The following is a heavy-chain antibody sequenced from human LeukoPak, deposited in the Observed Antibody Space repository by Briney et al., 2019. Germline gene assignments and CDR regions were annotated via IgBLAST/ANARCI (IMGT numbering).Heavy chain of an antibody. CDR3: AKADIVVVVAAYIDH. CDR1: GFTVSSNY. D-gene: IGHD2-15*01. CDR2: IYSGGST. J-gene: IGHJ4*02. Sequence: PGGSLRLSCAASGFTVSSNYMSWVRQAPGKGLECVSVIYSGGSTYNADSVKGRFTISRDKSKNTLYLQMNSLRAEDTAVYYCAKADIVVVVAAYIDHWGQGTLVTVSS. V-gene: IGHV3-53*01.